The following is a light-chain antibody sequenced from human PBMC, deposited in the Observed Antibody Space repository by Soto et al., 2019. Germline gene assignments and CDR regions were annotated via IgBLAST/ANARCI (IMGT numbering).Light chain of an antibody. CDR2: DTS. CDR1: TGPVTSGHY. Sequence: QAVVTQESSLTVSPGGTVTLTCGSSTGPVTSGHYPYWFQQKPGQAPRTLVYDTSNKHSWTPARFSGSLLGGKAALTLSGAQPEDEAEYYCLLLYSAGRVFGGGTKLTVL. V-gene: IGLV7-46*01. CDR3: LLLYSAGRV. J-gene: IGLJ2*01.